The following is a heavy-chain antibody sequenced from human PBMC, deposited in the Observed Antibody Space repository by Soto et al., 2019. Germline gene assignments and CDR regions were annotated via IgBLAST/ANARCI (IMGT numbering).Heavy chain of an antibody. CDR3: ARDLVAEVGGHCYYYGLDV. J-gene: IGHJ6*02. D-gene: IGHD6-19*01. CDR2: ISYSGST. V-gene: IGHV4-61*01. Sequence: SETLSLTCTVSGGSVSSGSYYWTWIRQPPGKGLEWIGYISYSGSTYYNPALKSRVTISEDTSKNQFSLKLTFLIAADTAVYYCARDLVAEVGGHCYYYGLDVWGQGTTVTVSS. CDR1: GGSVSSGSYY.